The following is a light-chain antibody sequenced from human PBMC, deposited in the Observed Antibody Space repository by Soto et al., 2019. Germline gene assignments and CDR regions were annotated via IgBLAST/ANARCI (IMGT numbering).Light chain of an antibody. CDR3: CSYAGSDTDV. CDR1: SSDVGGYDY. J-gene: IGLJ2*01. CDR2: GVT. Sequence: QSALTQPRSVSGSPGQSVTISCTGTSSDVGGYDYVSWYQQHPGKAPKLMLYGVTKRPSGVPERFSGSKSGNTASLTISGLQAEDEADYYCCSYAGSDTDVFGGGTMLTVL. V-gene: IGLV2-11*01.